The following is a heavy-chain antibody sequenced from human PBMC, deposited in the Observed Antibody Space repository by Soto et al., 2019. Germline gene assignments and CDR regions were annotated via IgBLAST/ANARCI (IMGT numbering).Heavy chain of an antibody. CDR3: AKDYYDSSGYRWFDP. V-gene: IGHV3-23*01. CDR1: GFTFSSYA. D-gene: IGHD3-22*01. J-gene: IGHJ5*02. Sequence: GGSLRPSCAASGFTFSSYAMSWVRQAPGKGLEWVSAISGSGGSTYYADSVKGRFTISRDNSKNTLYLQMNSLRAEDTAVYYCAKDYYDSSGYRWFDPWGQGTLVTVSS. CDR2: ISGSGGST.